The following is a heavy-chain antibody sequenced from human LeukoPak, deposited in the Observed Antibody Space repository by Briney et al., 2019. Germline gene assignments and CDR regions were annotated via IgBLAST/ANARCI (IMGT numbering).Heavy chain of an antibody. D-gene: IGHD6-6*01. CDR1: GGSFSGYY. J-gene: IGHJ3*02. CDR2: INHSGST. CDR3: ASLSIAARRWAFDI. Sequence: KTSETLSLTCAVYGGSFSGYYWSWIRQPPGKGLEWIGEINHSGSTNYNPSLKSRVTISVDTSKNQFSLKLSSVTAADTAVYYCASLSIAARRWAFDIWGQGTMVTVSS. V-gene: IGHV4-34*01.